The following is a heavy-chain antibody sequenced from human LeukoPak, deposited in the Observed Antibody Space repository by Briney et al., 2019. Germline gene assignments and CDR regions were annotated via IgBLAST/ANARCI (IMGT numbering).Heavy chain of an antibody. CDR3: AREPILTGYYLDY. CDR2: INSDGSST. Sequence: GGSLRLSCAASGFTFSSYWMHWVRQAPGKGLVWVSRINSDGSSTSYADSVKGRFTISRENAKNTLYLQMNSLRAEDTAVYYCAREPILTGYYLDYWGQGTLVTVSS. CDR1: GFTFSSYW. V-gene: IGHV3-74*01. J-gene: IGHJ4*02. D-gene: IGHD3-9*01.